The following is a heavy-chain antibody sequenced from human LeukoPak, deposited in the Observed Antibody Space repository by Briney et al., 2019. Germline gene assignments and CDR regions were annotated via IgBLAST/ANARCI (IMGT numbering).Heavy chain of an antibody. Sequence: RPGGSLRLSCAASGFTFSSYGMHWVRQAPGKGLEWVAVISYDGSNKYYADSVKGRFTISRDNSKNTLYLQMNSLRAEDTAVYYCAKDGDGYYDSSGYYDFDYWGQGTLVTVSS. D-gene: IGHD3-22*01. CDR2: ISYDGSNK. J-gene: IGHJ4*02. V-gene: IGHV3-30*18. CDR1: GFTFSSYG. CDR3: AKDGDGYYDSSGYYDFDY.